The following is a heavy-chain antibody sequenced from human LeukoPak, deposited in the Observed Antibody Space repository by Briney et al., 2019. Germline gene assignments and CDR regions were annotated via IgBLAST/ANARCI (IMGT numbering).Heavy chain of an antibody. CDR2: IKQDGSEK. Sequence: PGGSLRFSCAASGFTFSSYWMSWVRQAPGKGLEWVANIKQDGSEKYYVDSVKGRFTISRDNAKNSLYLQMNSLRAEDTAVYYCASDVGPVYYYDSSGNNWFDPWGQGTLVTVSS. J-gene: IGHJ5*02. CDR3: ASDVGPVYYYDSSGNNWFDP. V-gene: IGHV3-7*01. CDR1: GFTFSSYW. D-gene: IGHD3-22*01.